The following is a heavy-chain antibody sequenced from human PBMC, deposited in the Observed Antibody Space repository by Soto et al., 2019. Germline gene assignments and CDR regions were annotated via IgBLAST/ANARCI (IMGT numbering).Heavy chain of an antibody. J-gene: IGHJ4*02. CDR2: ISYDGSNK. CDR3: AKDRVPVVVTAPFDY. V-gene: IGHV3-30*18. D-gene: IGHD2-21*02. CDR1: GFTFSSYG. Sequence: QVQLVESGGGVVQPGRSLRLSCAASGFTFSSYGMHWVRQAPGKGLEWVAVISYDGSNKYYADSVKGRFTISRDNSKNTLYVQMNSRRAEDTAVYYCAKDRVPVVVTAPFDYWGQGTLVTVSS.